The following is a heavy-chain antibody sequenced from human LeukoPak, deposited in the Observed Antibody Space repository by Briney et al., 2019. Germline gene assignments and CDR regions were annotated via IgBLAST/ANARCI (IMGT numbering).Heavy chain of an antibody. D-gene: IGHD5-24*01. J-gene: IGHJ4*02. CDR1: EFTFSHFA. CDR3: TRDAYNFNDFDY. CDR2: VSSHGNDG. V-gene: IGHV3-30*01. Sequence: PGGALRLSCAVSEFTFSHFAMHWVRQAPGKGLEWVAVVSSHGNDGYYADSVKGRFTISRDNSKNTLYLQIDSLRGEDTAIYYCTRDAYNFNDFDYWGQGTLVTVSS.